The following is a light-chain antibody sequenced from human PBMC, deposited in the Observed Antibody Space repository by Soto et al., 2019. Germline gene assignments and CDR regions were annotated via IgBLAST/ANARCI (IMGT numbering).Light chain of an antibody. Sequence: DIQMTQSPSSLSASVVDSVTITCRASQSMSNYLQWYQQKPGKAPTLLIYDGSSLQGGVPSRFRGSRSGTDFTIPISTLPPEAFATYSCQQIFITPYSFGQGTKVDIK. V-gene: IGKV1-39*01. CDR2: DGS. CDR3: QQIFITPYS. J-gene: IGKJ2*03. CDR1: QSMSNY.